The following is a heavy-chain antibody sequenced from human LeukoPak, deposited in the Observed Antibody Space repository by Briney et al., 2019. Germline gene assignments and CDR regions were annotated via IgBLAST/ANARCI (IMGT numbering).Heavy chain of an antibody. CDR2: ISDSGGSI. CDR1: GITLSNYG. CDR3: AKRGVVIRVILVGFHKEAYYFDS. J-gene: IGHJ4*02. D-gene: IGHD3-22*01. V-gene: IGHV3-23*01. Sequence: GGSLRLSCAVSGITLSNYGMSWVRQAPGQGLQWVAGISDSGGSINYADSVKGRFTISRDNPKNTLYLQMNSLRAEDTAVYFCAKRGVVIRVILVGFHKEAYYFDSWGQGALVTVSS.